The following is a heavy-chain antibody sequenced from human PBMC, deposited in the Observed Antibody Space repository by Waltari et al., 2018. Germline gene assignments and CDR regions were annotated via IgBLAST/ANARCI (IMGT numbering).Heavy chain of an antibody. CDR2: INHSGST. CDR3: ARGRPRILNSSSWYVRYFDL. J-gene: IGHJ2*01. CDR1: GGSFSGYY. V-gene: IGHV4-34*01. D-gene: IGHD6-13*01. Sequence: QVQLQQWGAGLLQPSETLSLTCAVYGGSFSGYYWSWIRQPPRRGLEWIGEINHSGSTNYNPSLKSRVTISVDTSKNQFSLKLSSVTAADTAVYYCARGRPRILNSSSWYVRYFDLWGRGTLVTVSS.